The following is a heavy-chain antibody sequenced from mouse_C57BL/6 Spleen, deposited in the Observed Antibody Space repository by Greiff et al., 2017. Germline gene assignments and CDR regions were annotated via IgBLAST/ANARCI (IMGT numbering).Heavy chain of an antibody. Sequence: QVQLQQPGAELVKPGASVKLSCKASGYTFTSYWMHWVKQRPGQGLEWIGMIHPNSGSTNYNEKFKSKATLTVDKSSSTAYMQLSSLTSEDSAVYYWARGYYDYWEGYAMDYWGQGTSVTVSS. CDR1: GYTFTSYW. V-gene: IGHV1-64*01. CDR3: ARGYYDYWEGYAMDY. J-gene: IGHJ4*01. D-gene: IGHD2-4*01. CDR2: IHPNSGST.